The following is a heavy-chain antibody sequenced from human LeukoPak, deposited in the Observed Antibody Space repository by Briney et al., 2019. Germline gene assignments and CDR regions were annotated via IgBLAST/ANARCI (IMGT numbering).Heavy chain of an antibody. CDR2: VDYNGST. J-gene: IGHJ5*02. CDR3: ARGFYGPFDR. V-gene: IGHV4-59*02. CDR1: GASVSSSH. D-gene: IGHD2/OR15-2a*01. Sequence: SETLSLTCSVSGASVSSSHWNWIRQSPGKGLEWIANVDYNGSTKYNPSLRGRGTMSLDTSKNQFHLKLESVTAADTARYFCARGFYGPFDRWGQGTLVTVSS.